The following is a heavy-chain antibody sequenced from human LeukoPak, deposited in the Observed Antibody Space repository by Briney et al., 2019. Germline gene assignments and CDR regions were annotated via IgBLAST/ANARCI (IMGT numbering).Heavy chain of an antibody. V-gene: IGHV4-59*01. CDR3: ARSYRHYCSGGSCYSYYFDY. D-gene: IGHD2-15*01. CDR2: ISNSGST. CDR1: GGSIISYS. J-gene: IGHJ4*02. Sequence: WETLSLTCSVSGGSIISYSWSWIRQPPGKGLELIGYISNSGSTNYNPSLKSRVTISVDTSKNQFSLKLSSVTAADTAVYYCARSYRHYCSGGSCYSYYFDYWGQGTLVTVSS.